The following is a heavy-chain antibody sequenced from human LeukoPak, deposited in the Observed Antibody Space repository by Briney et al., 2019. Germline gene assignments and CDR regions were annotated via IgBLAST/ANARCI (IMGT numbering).Heavy chain of an antibody. CDR1: GGSISSGGYY. V-gene: IGHV4-31*03. J-gene: IGHJ3*02. CDR2: IYYSGST. Sequence: SQTLSLTCTVSGGSISSGGYYWSWIRQHPGTGLEWIGYIYYSGSTNYNPSLKSRVTISVDTSKNQFSLKLSSVTAADTAVYYCARHKPYDAFDIWGQGTMVTVSS. CDR3: ARHKPYDAFDI.